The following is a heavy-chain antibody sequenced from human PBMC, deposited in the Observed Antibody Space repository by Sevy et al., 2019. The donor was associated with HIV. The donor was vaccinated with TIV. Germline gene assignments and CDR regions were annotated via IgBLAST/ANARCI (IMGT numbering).Heavy chain of an antibody. J-gene: IGHJ4*02. Sequence: ASVKVSCKASGYTFTDYFMHWVRQAPGQGLEWMGWINPNSGDTKYAQKFQGRVTVTRDTSIRTAYMELSSLRFDDTAVYYCASPGGYGYGSLLDNWGQGTLVTVSS. CDR3: ASPGGYGYGSLLDN. V-gene: IGHV1-2*02. D-gene: IGHD5-18*01. CDR2: INPNSGDT. CDR1: GYTFTDYF.